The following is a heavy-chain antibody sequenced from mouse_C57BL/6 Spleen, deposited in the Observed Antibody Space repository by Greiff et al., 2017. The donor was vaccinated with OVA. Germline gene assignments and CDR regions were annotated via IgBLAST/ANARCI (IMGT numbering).Heavy chain of an antibody. CDR1: GYTFPSYT. V-gene: IGHV1-4*01. CDR3: SRWGWGCFDYYFDY. Sequence: VQLQESGAELARPGASVKMSCKASGYTFPSYTMHWVKQRPGQGLEWIGYINPSSGNTKYNQKFKDKATLTADKSSSTAYMQLSSLTSEDSAVYSCSRWGWGCFDYYFDYWGQGTTLTVSS. CDR2: INPSSGNT. J-gene: IGHJ2*01.